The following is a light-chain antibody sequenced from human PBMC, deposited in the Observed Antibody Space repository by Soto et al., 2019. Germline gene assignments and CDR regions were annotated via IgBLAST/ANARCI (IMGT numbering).Light chain of an antibody. CDR3: QKYNSAPT. Sequence: DIQMTQSPSSLSASVGDRVTITCRASQGISNYLAWYQQKPGKVPKLLIYGASTLQSGAPSRFSVSGSGTEFTLTISSLQPEDVATYYCQKYNSAPTFGPGTKVDIK. V-gene: IGKV1-27*01. J-gene: IGKJ3*01. CDR1: QGISNY. CDR2: GAS.